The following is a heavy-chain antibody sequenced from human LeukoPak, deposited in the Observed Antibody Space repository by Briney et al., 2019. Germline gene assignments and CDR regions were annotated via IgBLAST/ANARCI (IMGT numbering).Heavy chain of an antibody. D-gene: IGHD3-9*01. CDR3: ARLGDHLTGYSTDAFDI. CDR2: IYYSGST. CDR1: GGSISSYY. Sequence: SETLSLTCTVSGGSISSYYWSWIRQPPGKGLEWIGYIYYSGSTNYNPSLKSRVTISVDTSKNQFSLKLSSVTAADTAVYYCARLGDHLTGYSTDAFDIWGQGTMVTVSS. V-gene: IGHV4-59*08. J-gene: IGHJ3*02.